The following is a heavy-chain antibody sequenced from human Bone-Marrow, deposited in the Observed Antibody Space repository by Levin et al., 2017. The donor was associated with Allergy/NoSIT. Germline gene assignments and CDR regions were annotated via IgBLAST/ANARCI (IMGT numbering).Heavy chain of an antibody. CDR2: ISDDGTPT. V-gene: IGHV3-74*01. Sequence: PGGSLRLSCAASGFTFSNYWMHWVRQGPGKGLVWVSRISDDGTPTYYADSVKGRFTVSRDNAKNTLYLEMNSLRAEDTAVYYCAREPYYPYYFDYWGQGTLVTVSS. J-gene: IGHJ4*02. CDR3: AREPYYPYYFDY. CDR1: GFTFSNYW. D-gene: IGHD3-10*01.